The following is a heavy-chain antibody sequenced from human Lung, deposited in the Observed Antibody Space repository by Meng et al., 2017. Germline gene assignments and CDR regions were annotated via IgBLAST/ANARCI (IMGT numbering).Heavy chain of an antibody. CDR1: GFTFTDHW. D-gene: IGHD1-1*01. CDR2: INRDGTKP. Sequence: VDLGESGGGLVPPGGSLGLSCAASGFTFTDHWMHWVRQGPGKGLVWVSRINRDGTKPTYADSVKGRFTISRDNAKNTLYLQMNNLRAEDTAFYYCTNDRLNHWGQGALVTVSS. V-gene: IGHV3-74*01. J-gene: IGHJ1*01. CDR3: TNDRLNH.